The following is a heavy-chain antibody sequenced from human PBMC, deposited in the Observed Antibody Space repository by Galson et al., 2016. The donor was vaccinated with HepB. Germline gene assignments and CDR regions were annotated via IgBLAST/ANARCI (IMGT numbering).Heavy chain of an antibody. CDR1: GVSISGNY. Sequence: TLSLTCTVSGVSISGNYWSWIRQSPGKGLEWIGYIDYSGNTNYNPSLEGRVTISVDTSEKQFSLQLTSVTAADTAVYYCVRQPYSSTPWDSLEWGQGTLVTVSP. CDR3: VRQPYSSTPWDSLE. CDR2: IDYSGNT. J-gene: IGHJ1*01. D-gene: IGHD6-13*01. V-gene: IGHV4-59*08.